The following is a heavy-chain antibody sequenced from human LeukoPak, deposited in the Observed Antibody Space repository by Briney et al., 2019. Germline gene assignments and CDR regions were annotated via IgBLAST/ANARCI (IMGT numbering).Heavy chain of an antibody. CDR1: GGTFSSYA. Sequence: GASVKVSCKASGGTFSSYAISWVRQAPGQGLEWMGGIIPIFGTANYAQKFQGRVTITADESTSTAYMELSSLRSEDTAVYYCARDIYGDYGWFDPWGQGTLVTVSS. J-gene: IGHJ5*02. V-gene: IGHV1-69*13. CDR3: ARDIYGDYGWFDP. D-gene: IGHD4-17*01. CDR2: IIPIFGTA.